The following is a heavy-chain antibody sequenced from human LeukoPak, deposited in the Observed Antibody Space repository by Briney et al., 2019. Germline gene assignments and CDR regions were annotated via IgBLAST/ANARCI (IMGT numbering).Heavy chain of an antibody. CDR3: ARTRRYSAAAAVGAFDI. D-gene: IGHD6-13*01. CDR1: GGSISSSSYY. CDR2: IYYSGST. V-gene: IGHV4-39*01. Sequence: PSETLSLTCTVSGGSISSSSYYWGWIRQPPGKGLEWIGSIYYSGSTYYNPSLKSRVTISVDTSKNQFSLKLSSVTAADTAVYYCARTRRYSAAAAVGAFDIWGQGTMVTVSS. J-gene: IGHJ3*02.